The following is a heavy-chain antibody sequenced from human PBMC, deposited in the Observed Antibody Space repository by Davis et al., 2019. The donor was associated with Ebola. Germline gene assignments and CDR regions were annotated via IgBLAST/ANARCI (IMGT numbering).Heavy chain of an antibody. CDR2: ISGSGGST. CDR3: AREEPPSHYYDFWSGYYTSGIGRVFDY. D-gene: IGHD3-3*01. Sequence: PGGSLRLSCAASGFTFSSYAMSWVRQAPGKGLEWVSAISGSGGSTYYADSVKGRFTISRDNSKNTLYLQMNSLRAEDTAVYYCAREEPPSHYYDFWSGYYTSGIGRVFDYWGQGTLVTVSS. J-gene: IGHJ4*02. CDR1: GFTFSSYA. V-gene: IGHV3-23*01.